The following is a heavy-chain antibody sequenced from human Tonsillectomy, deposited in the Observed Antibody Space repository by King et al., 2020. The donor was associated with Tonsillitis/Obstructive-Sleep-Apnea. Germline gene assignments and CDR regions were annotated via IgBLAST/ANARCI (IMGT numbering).Heavy chain of an antibody. CDR1: GFTFSSYG. CDR3: AKDFQGGYYYDISDFYRVLTYFDY. V-gene: IGHV3-30*18. J-gene: IGHJ4*02. D-gene: IGHD3-22*01. Sequence: VQLVESGGGVVQPGRSLRLSCAASGFTFSSYGMHWVRQAPGKGLEWVAVISYDGSNKYYADSVKGRFTISRDNSKNTLYLQMNSLRAEDTAVYYCAKDFQGGYYYDISDFYRVLTYFDYWGQGTLVTVSS. CDR2: ISYDGSNK.